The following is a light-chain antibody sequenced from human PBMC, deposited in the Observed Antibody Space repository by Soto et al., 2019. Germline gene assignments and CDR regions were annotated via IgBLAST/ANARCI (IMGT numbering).Light chain of an antibody. CDR2: AAS. CDR1: QSISTY. V-gene: IGKV1-39*01. CDR3: QQSYSAPLT. Sequence: DIQMTQSPSSLSASVGDRVTITCRASQSISTYLNWYQQKPGKAPNLLIYAASSLRSGAPSRFSGSGSGTDFTLTISSLQPEDFATYYCQQSYSAPLTFGGGTKVEIK. J-gene: IGKJ4*01.